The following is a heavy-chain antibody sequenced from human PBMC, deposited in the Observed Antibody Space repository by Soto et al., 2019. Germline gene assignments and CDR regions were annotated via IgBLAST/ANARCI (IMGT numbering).Heavy chain of an antibody. CDR2: SKSETDGGTI. D-gene: IGHD3-3*01. Sequence: EVQLVESGGGLLKPGGSLRLSCVASGFTFSNAWVSWVRQAPGKGLEWVGRSKSETDGGTIDYAAPVQGRFTISRDDSRDTLFLQMNSLKTEDTAVYYCNTERRGYDFWSVTTLHYYGLDIWGQGTTVTVSS. V-gene: IGHV3-15*01. J-gene: IGHJ6*02. CDR3: NTERRGYDFWSVTTLHYYGLDI. CDR1: GFTFSNAW.